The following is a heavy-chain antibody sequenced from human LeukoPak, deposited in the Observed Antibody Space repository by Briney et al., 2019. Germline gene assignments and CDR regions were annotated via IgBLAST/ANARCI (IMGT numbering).Heavy chain of an antibody. D-gene: IGHD5-12*01. CDR1: GYTFTTYF. Sequence: GASVKVSCKASGYTFTTYFIHWVRQAPGQGLQWMGILSPSGSSTSYAQKFQGRVTMTSDMSTRTVYMELSSLRSEDTAVYYCARDSGYSGYDHIRGDYWGQGTLVTVSS. J-gene: IGHJ4*02. CDR3: ARDSGYSGYDHIRGDY. CDR2: LSPSGSST. V-gene: IGHV1-46*01.